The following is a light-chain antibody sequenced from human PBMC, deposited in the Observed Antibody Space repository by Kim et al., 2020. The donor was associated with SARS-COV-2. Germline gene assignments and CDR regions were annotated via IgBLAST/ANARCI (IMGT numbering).Light chain of an antibody. V-gene: IGKV1-39*01. J-gene: IGKJ3*01. Sequence: DIQMTQSPSSLSASVGDRVTITCRTTQSISSHLNWYQQKPGRAPKLLISAASTLQGGVPSRFSGSGSETDFTLTISSLQPEDFATYFCQQSYITPSTFGPATKVDIK. CDR3: QQSYITPST. CDR1: QSISSH. CDR2: AAS.